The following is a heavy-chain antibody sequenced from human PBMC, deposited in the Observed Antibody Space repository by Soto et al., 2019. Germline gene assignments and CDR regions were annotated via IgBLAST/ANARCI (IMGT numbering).Heavy chain of an antibody. Sequence: QVQLVQSGAEVKKPGASVKVSCKASGYTFTNYGISWVRQAPGQGLEWMGWINAYNGNPKYAQKLQGRVTMTTDTSTSTAYMELRSLRSDDTAVYDCARDQAMAQFDYWGQGTLVTVSS. CDR1: GYTFTNYG. CDR3: ARDQAMAQFDY. CDR2: INAYNGNP. V-gene: IGHV1-18*01. D-gene: IGHD5-18*01. J-gene: IGHJ4*02.